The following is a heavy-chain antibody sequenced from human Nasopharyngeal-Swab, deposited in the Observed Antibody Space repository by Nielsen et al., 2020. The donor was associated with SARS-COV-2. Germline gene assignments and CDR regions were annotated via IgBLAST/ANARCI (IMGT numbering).Heavy chain of an antibody. CDR2: IYYSGST. CDR3: AREGNCSGGSCYSYFDY. V-gene: IGHV4-30-4*01. D-gene: IGHD2-15*01. Sequence: PGKGLEWIGYIYYSGSTYYNPSPKSRVTISVDTSKNQFSLKLSSVTAADTAVYYCAREGNCSGGSCYSYFDYWGQGTLVTVSS. J-gene: IGHJ4*02.